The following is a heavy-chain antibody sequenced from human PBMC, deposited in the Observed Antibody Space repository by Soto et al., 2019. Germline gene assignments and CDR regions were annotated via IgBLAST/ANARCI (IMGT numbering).Heavy chain of an antibody. CDR3: ARESGDTYDIYYYMDV. CDR2: IYYSGST. CDR1: GGSISSYY. V-gene: IGHV4-59*01. J-gene: IGHJ6*03. D-gene: IGHD3-9*01. Sequence: QVQLQESGPGLVKPSETLSLTCTASGGSISSYYWSWIRQPPGKGLEWIGYIYYSGSTNYNPSLKSRVTISVDTSKNQFSLKLSSVTAADTAVYYCARESGDTYDIYYYMDVWGKGTTVTVSS.